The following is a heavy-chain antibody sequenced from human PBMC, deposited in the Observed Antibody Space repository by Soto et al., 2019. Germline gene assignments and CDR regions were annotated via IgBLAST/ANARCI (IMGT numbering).Heavy chain of an antibody. CDR2: IIPIFGTA. CDR1: GGTFSTYS. J-gene: IGHJ4*02. CDR3: ASSSGNEYGVGTEVYFDY. Sequence: QVQLVQSGAEVKKPGSSVKVSCKTSGGTFSTYSIVWVRQAPGEGLEWMGGIIPIFGTAKYAQKFQDRATSTADKSTKTAFMELSSRRSEDTAMYYCASSSGNEYGVGTEVYFDYGGQGTLVAVSS. V-gene: IGHV1-69*06. D-gene: IGHD1-1*01.